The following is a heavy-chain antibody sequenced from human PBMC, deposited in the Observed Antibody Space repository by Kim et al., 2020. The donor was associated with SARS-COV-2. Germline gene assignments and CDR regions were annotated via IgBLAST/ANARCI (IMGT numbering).Heavy chain of an antibody. CDR1: GGTFSSYA. J-gene: IGHJ5*02. CDR3: ASSPALPYDILTGYYREGISGWFDP. D-gene: IGHD3-9*01. CDR2: IIPIFGTA. V-gene: IGHV1-69*13. Sequence: SVKVSCKASGGTFSSYAISWVRQAPGQGLEWMGGIIPIFGTANYAQKFQGRVTITADESTSTAYMELSSLRSEDTAVYYCASSPALPYDILTGYYREGISGWFDPWGQGTLVTVSS.